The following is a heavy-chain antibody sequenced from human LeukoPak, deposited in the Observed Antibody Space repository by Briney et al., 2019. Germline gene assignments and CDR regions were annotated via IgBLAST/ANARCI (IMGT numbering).Heavy chain of an antibody. J-gene: IGHJ4*02. CDR2: IHHEGST. CDR3: TAQGGWYIDY. Sequence: SETLSLTCGVSGGSISSGIRWSWVRQPPGKGLEWIGEIHHEGSTKYSPSLESRVTISVDKSKNQFSLKLNSVTAADTAVYYCTAQGGWYIDYWGQGTLVTVSS. CDR1: GGSISSGIR. V-gene: IGHV4/OR15-8*01. D-gene: IGHD6-19*01.